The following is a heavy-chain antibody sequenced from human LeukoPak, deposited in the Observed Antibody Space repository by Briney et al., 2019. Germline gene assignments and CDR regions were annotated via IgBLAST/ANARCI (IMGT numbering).Heavy chain of an antibody. V-gene: IGHV3-23*01. CDR3: ARDEDYYDSSGYGAFDI. D-gene: IGHD3-22*01. Sequence: PGGSLRLSCAASGFTFSSYAMSWVRQAPGKGLEWVSAISGSGGSTYYADSVKGRFTIPRDNSKNTLYLQMNSLRAEDTAVYYCARDEDYYDSSGYGAFDIWGQGTMVTVSS. CDR1: GFTFSSYA. CDR2: ISGSGGST. J-gene: IGHJ3*02.